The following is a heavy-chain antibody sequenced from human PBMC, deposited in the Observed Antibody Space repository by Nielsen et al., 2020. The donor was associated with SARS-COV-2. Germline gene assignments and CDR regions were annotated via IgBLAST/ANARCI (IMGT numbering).Heavy chain of an antibody. Sequence: GGSLRLSCAASGFTFSSYWMSWVRQAPGKGLEWVANIKQDGSEKYYVDSMKGRFTISRDNAKNSLYLQMNSLRAEDTAVYYCARDLIAVAGTSVFDYWGQGTLVTVSS. J-gene: IGHJ4*02. CDR3: ARDLIAVAGTSVFDY. D-gene: IGHD6-19*01. V-gene: IGHV3-7*01. CDR2: IKQDGSEK. CDR1: GFTFSSYW.